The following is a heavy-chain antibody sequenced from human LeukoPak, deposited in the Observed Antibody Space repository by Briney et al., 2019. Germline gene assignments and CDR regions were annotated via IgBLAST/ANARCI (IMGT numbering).Heavy chain of an antibody. D-gene: IGHD3-22*01. CDR1: GFTFSSYW. V-gene: IGHV3-7*01. Sequence: GGSLRLSCAASGFTFSSYWMSWVRQAPGKGLEWVANIKQDGSEKYYVDSVKGRFTISRDSAKNSLYLQMNSLRAEDTAVYYCARDFSTYYYDSSGYKHFDYWGQGTLVTVSS. J-gene: IGHJ4*02. CDR2: IKQDGSEK. CDR3: ARDFSTYYYDSSGYKHFDY.